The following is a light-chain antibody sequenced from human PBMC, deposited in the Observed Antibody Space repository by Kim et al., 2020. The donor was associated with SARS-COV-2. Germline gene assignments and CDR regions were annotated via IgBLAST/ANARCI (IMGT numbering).Light chain of an antibody. CDR2: YDS. CDR3: QVWYTDTDDYV. Sequence: SYELTQPPAVSVAPGQTARITCGGNNIGGHSVHWYQQKPGQAPVLVIYYDSDRPSGIPERFSGSKAATTATLTISRVEAGDEADYYCQVWYTDTDDYVFG. V-gene: IGLV3-21*01. J-gene: IGLJ1*01. CDR1: NIGGHS.